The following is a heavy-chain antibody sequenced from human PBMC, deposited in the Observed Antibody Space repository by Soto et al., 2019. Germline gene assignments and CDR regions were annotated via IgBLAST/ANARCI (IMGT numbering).Heavy chain of an antibody. CDR2: IYYSGST. Sequence: SETLSLTCTVSGGSISSYYWSWIRQPPGKGLEWIGYIYYSGSTNYNPSLKSRVTISVDTSKNQFSLKLSSVTAADTAVYYCARGFGRFGELLQPDYYYYYMDVWGKGTTVTVSS. D-gene: IGHD3-10*01. CDR1: GGSISSYY. CDR3: ARGFGRFGELLQPDYYYYYMDV. V-gene: IGHV4-59*01. J-gene: IGHJ6*03.